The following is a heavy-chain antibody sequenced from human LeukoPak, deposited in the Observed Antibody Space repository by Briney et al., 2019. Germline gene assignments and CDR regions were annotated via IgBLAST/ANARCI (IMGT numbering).Heavy chain of an antibody. CDR1: GDSISSNYW. Sequence: PSETLSLTCAVSGDSISSNYWWSWVRQPPGKGLEWIGEIYHSGSTNYSPSLRSRVIISVDTSMNQFSLKLTSVTAADTAVYYCARGRGYFDYWGQGTLVIVSS. J-gene: IGHJ4*02. V-gene: IGHV4-4*02. CDR2: IYHSGST. CDR3: ARGRGYFDY.